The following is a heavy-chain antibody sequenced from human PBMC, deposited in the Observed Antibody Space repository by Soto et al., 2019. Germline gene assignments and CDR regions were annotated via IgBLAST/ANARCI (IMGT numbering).Heavy chain of an antibody. CDR3: ARDLLHYYDSSGYTYYYYGMDV. D-gene: IGHD3-22*01. Sequence: GGSLRLSCAASGFTVSSNYMSWVRQAPGKGLEWVSVTYSGGSTYYADSVKGRFTISRDNSKNTLYLQMNSLRAEDTAVYYCARDLLHYYDSSGYTYYYYGMDVWGQGTTVTVSS. J-gene: IGHJ6*02. V-gene: IGHV3-53*01. CDR1: GFTVSSNY. CDR2: TYSGGST.